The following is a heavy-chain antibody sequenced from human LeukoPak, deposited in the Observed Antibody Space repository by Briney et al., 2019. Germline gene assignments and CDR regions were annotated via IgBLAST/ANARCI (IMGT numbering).Heavy chain of an antibody. CDR2: ISGSGGST. CDR1: GFTFSNYG. D-gene: IGHD1-26*01. CDR3: AKAQRIVGATYFDY. J-gene: IGHJ4*02. Sequence: GGSLRLSCAASGFTFSNYGMNWARQAPEKGLEWVSAISGSGGSTYYADSVKGRFTISRDNSKNTLYLQMNSLRAEDTAVYYCAKAQRIVGATYFDYWGQGTLVTVSS. V-gene: IGHV3-23*01.